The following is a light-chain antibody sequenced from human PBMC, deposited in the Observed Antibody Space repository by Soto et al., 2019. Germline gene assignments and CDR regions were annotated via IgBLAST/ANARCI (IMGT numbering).Light chain of an antibody. CDR1: QSVSSSY. V-gene: IGKV3-15*01. CDR2: DTS. J-gene: IGKJ4*01. CDR3: QRYNNRPLT. Sequence: EIVLTQSPATLSASPGERATLSCRASQSVSSSYLAWYQHKPGQTPRLLIYDTSTRATGVPARFSGSRSGTEFTLTINSLQSEDIAVYYCQRYNNRPLTFGGGTKV.